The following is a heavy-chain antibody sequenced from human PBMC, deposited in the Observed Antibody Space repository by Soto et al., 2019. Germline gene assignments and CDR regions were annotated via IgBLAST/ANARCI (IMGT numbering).Heavy chain of an antibody. CDR1: RLSLITSGMC. Sequence: CAPTLANPARSLPLTCTFSRLSLITSGMCVSWISQPPGKALEWLALIDWDDDKYYSTSLKTRLSISKDTSKNQVVLTMTNMDPVDTATYDCARSTTTVTTFDYWGQGTMVTVSS. J-gene: IGHJ4*02. CDR2: IDWDDDK. CDR3: ARSTTTVTTFDY. D-gene: IGHD4-17*01. V-gene: IGHV2-70*01.